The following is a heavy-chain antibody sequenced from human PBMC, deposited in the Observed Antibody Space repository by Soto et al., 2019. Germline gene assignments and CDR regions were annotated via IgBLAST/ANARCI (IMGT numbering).Heavy chain of an antibody. Sequence: GGSLRLSCAASGFTFSDYYMSWIRQAPGKGLEWVSYISSSGSTIYYADSVKGRFTISRDNAKNSLFLQMNSLRVEDTAVYFCARGSGTGLYTQYYFDYWGLGALVTVSS. CDR3: ARGSGTGLYTQYYFDY. J-gene: IGHJ4*02. CDR2: ISSSGSTI. D-gene: IGHD6-19*01. CDR1: GFTFSDYY. V-gene: IGHV3-11*04.